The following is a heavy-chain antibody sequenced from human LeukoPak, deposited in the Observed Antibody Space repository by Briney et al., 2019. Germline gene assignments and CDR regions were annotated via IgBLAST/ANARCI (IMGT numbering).Heavy chain of an antibody. D-gene: IGHD4-17*01. J-gene: IGHJ5*02. CDR3: ARGMVTTETNWFDP. V-gene: IGHV4-59*01. Sequence: PSETLSLTCTVSGGSISSYYWSWIRQPPGKGLEWIGDIYDSGSTNYNPSLKSRVTISVDTSKNQFSLTAAVTAVYYCARGMVTTETNWFDPWGQGTLVTVSS. CDR1: GGSISSYY. CDR2: IYDSGST.